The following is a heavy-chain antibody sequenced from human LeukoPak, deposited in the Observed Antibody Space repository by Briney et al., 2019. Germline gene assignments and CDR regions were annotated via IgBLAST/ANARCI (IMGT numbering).Heavy chain of an antibody. CDR2: ISYDGSNK. CDR3: AKVSYYDYYMDV. CDR1: GFTFSSYG. Sequence: GGSLRLSCAASGFTFSSYGMHWVRQAPGKGLEWVAVISYDGSNKYYADSVKGRFTISRDNSKNTLYLQMNSLRAEDTAVYYCAKVSYYDYYMDVWGKGTTVTISS. V-gene: IGHV3-30*18. J-gene: IGHJ6*03.